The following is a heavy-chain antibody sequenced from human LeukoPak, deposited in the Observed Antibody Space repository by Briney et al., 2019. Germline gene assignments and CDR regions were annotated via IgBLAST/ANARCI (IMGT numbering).Heavy chain of an antibody. CDR3: ARSSPRRLRYFDWLPSY. CDR2: INHSGST. D-gene: IGHD3-9*01. Sequence: PSETLSLTCAVYGGSFSGYYWSWIRQPPGKGLEWIGEINHSGSTNYNPSLKSRVTISVDTSKNQFSLKLSSVTAADTAVYYCARSSPRRLRYFDWLPSYWGQGTLVTVSS. CDR1: GGSFSGYY. V-gene: IGHV4-34*01. J-gene: IGHJ4*02.